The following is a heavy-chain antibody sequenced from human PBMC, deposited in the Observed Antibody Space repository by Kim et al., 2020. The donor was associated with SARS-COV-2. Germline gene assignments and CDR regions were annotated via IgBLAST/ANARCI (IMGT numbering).Heavy chain of an antibody. CDR3: ARIERTTNGGNYDY. CDR2: INPSFGST. Sequence: ASVKVSCKASGYTFNSSYIHWVRPAPGQGLEWMGMINPSFGSTAYALNSQGRVTMTRDTSTSTVYMEVSSLRPEDTAVYYCARIERTTNGGNYDYWGQGTLVTVSS. CDR1: GYTFNSSY. V-gene: IGHV1-46*02. D-gene: IGHD1-26*01. J-gene: IGHJ4*02.